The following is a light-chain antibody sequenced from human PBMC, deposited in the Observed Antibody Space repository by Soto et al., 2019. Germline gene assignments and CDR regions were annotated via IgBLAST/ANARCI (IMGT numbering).Light chain of an antibody. V-gene: IGKV3-11*01. Sequence: DIVLTQSPGTLSLSPGEGDTLSCRASQTVSSSLAWYQQKPGQAPRLLIYEASNRATGIPARFSGSGSGADFTLTISSLEPEDFALYYCQQHINWPLTFGGGTKVDI. CDR3: QQHINWPLT. CDR1: QTVSSS. CDR2: EAS. J-gene: IGKJ4*01.